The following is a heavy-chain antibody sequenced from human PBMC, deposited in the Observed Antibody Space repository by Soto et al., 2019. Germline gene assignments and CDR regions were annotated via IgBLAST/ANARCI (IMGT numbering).Heavy chain of an antibody. CDR2: ISGSGGST. CDR3: AKDMAHYDFWGNNERALDV. V-gene: IGHV3-23*01. J-gene: IGHJ6*02. CDR1: GFTFSSYA. Sequence: PGGSLRLSCAASGFTFSSYAMSWVRQAPGKGLEWVSAISGSGGSTYYADSVKGRFTISRDNSKNTLYLQMSSLRVEDTALYYCAKDMAHYDFWGNNERALDVWGQGTTVTVSS. D-gene: IGHD3-3*01.